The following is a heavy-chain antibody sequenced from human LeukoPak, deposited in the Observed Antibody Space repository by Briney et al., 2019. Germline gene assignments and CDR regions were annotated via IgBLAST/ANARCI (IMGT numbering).Heavy chain of an antibody. CDR2: INPNSGGT. CDR1: GYTFTGYY. Sequence: ASVKVSRKASGYTFTGYYMHWVRQAPGQGLEWMGWINPNSGGTNYAQKFQGRVTMTRDTSISTAYMELSRLRSDDTAVYYCAREEGGWQQLSHGWFDPWGQGTLVTVSS. CDR3: AREEGGWQQLSHGWFDP. J-gene: IGHJ5*02. D-gene: IGHD6-13*01. V-gene: IGHV1-2*02.